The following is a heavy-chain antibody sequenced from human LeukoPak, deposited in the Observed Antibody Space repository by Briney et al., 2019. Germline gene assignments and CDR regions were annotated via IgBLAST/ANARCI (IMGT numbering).Heavy chain of an antibody. D-gene: IGHD3-10*02. CDR3: AELGITMIGGV. CDR1: GFTFSSYE. Sequence: AGGSLRLYCAASGFTFSSYEMNWVRHAPGKGLEWVSYISSSGSTIYYADSVKGRFTISRDNAKNSLYLQMNSLRAEDTAVYYCAELGITMIGGVWGKGTTVTISS. CDR2: ISSSGSTI. J-gene: IGHJ6*04. V-gene: IGHV3-48*03.